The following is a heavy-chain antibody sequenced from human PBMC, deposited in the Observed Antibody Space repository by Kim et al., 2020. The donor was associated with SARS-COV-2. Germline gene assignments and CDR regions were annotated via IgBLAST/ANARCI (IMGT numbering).Heavy chain of an antibody. CDR3: ARTDAGSTSPLKY. J-gene: IGHJ1*01. D-gene: IGHD2-21*02. CDR2: INHSGST. V-gene: IGHV4-34*01. Sequence: SETLSLTCAVYGGSFSGYYWSWIRQPPGKGLEWIGEINHSGSTNYNPSLKSRVTISVDTSKNQFSLKLSSVTAADTAVYYCARTDAGSTSPLKYWCQGTL. CDR1: GGSFSGYY.